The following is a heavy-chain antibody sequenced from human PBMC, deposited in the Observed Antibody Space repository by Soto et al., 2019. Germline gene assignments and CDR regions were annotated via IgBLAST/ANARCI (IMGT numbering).Heavy chain of an antibody. Sequence: SETLSVTCTVCGGSNSSGDCYWSWICKPPGKGLEWIGYIYYRASTYYNPSLKSRVTISVDSSKNQFSLKLSSVTAADTSVYYCARVYGSRPYYFDYWGQGTLV. CDR2: IYYRAST. J-gene: IGHJ4*02. CDR1: GGSNSSGDCY. V-gene: IGHV4-30-4*01. CDR3: ARVYGSRPYYFDY. D-gene: IGHD3-10*01.